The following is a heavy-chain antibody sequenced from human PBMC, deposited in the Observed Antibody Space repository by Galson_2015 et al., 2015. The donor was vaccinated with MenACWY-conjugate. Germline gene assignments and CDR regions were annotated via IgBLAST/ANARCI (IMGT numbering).Heavy chain of an antibody. V-gene: IGHV3-73*01. D-gene: IGHD2-2*01. CDR3: ARQTNSCHDF. CDR2: VRSQSRNYET. CDR1: GFNFGGSH. J-gene: IGHJ4*02. Sequence: SLRLSCADSGFNFGGSHMHWVRQPPGKGLEWVGHVRSQSRNYETAYGASVMGRFTIFRDDSRNTAYLQMNNLKVEDTAVYYCARQTNSCHDFWGKGTLVTVSS.